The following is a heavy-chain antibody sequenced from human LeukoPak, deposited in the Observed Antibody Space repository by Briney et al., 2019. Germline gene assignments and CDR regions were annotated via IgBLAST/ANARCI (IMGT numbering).Heavy chain of an antibody. V-gene: IGHV3-33*08. CDR2: VSYDGGNK. J-gene: IGHJ4*02. CDR1: GFTFSSYG. CDR3: ARDPTDWTYCSGGSCYSDYFDY. D-gene: IGHD2-15*01. Sequence: PGGSLRLSCAASGFTFSSYGMHWVRQAPGKGLEWVAVVSYDGGNKYYADSVKGRFTISRDNSKNTLYLQMNSLRAEDTAVYYCARDPTDWTYCSGGSCYSDYFDYWGQGTLVTVSS.